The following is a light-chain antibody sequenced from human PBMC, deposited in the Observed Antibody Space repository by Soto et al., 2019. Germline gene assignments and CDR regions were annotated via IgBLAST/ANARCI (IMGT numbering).Light chain of an antibody. CDR1: MRDVGAYNL. CDR3: IAYTARSTLV. J-gene: IGLJ3*02. V-gene: IGLV2-14*01. Sequence: QSVLTQPASVSGSAGQSITISCSGTMRDVGAYNLVSWYQQHPGTAPKLIIYEVCNRPSGISSRFSGSRSGNTASLTISGLQSEDEGDYYCIAYTARSTLVFGGGTKLTVL. CDR2: EVC.